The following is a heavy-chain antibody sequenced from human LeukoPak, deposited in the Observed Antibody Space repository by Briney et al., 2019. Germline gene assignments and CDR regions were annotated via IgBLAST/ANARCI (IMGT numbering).Heavy chain of an antibody. V-gene: IGHV1-46*01. Sequence: ASVKVSCKASGYTFTSYYMHWVRQAPGQGLEWMGITNPSGGSTNYAQKFQERVTITRDISTSTAYMELSSLRSEDTAVYYCTADPWGGSSQGLPNDYWGQGTPVTVSS. J-gene: IGHJ4*02. CDR3: TADPWGGSSQGLPNDY. D-gene: IGHD6-6*01. CDR2: TNPSGGST. CDR1: GYTFTSYY.